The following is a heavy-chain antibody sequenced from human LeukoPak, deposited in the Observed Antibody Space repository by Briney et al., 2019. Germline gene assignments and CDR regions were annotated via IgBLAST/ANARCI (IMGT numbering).Heavy chain of an antibody. D-gene: IGHD6-19*01. CDR2: IYTSGTS. J-gene: IGHJ6*02. CDR1: GASIGLYY. CDR3: ARDRAVPHYYYGMDV. Sequence: SETLSLTCTVSGASIGLYYWSWIRQPAGKGLEWIGRIYTSGTSNYSPSPKSRVTMSLDLSKNQLSLKLNSVTAADTAVYYCARDRAVPHYYYGMDVWGQGTTVTVSS. V-gene: IGHV4-4*07.